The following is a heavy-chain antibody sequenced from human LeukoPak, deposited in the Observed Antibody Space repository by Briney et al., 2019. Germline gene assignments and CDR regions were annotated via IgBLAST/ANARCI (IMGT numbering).Heavy chain of an antibody. CDR1: GYIFTSYW. CDR3: ARRVRTTFGVVIGYYFDY. V-gene: IGHV5-51*01. CDR2: IYPGDSDT. D-gene: IGHD3-3*01. Sequence: GESLKISCKGSGYIFTSYWIGWVRQMPGKGLEWMGIIYPGDSDTRYSPSFQGQVTISVDKSISTAYLQWSSLKASDTAMYYCARRVRTTFGVVIGYYFDYWGQGTLVTVSS. J-gene: IGHJ4*02.